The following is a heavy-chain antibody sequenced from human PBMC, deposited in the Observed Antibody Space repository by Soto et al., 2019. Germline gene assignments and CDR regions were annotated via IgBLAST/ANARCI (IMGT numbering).Heavy chain of an antibody. CDR3: TRDPHPWDNSAYYFDY. D-gene: IGHD3-16*01. J-gene: IGHJ4*02. V-gene: IGHV3-74*01. CDR1: GFTFSSYW. Sequence: GGSLRLSCAASGFTFSSYWMHWVRQAPGKGLVWVSRINSDGRSTSYADSVKGRFTISRDNAKNTLYLQMNSLRVEDTAVYYCTRDPHPWDNSAYYFDYWGQGTLVTVSS. CDR2: INSDGRST.